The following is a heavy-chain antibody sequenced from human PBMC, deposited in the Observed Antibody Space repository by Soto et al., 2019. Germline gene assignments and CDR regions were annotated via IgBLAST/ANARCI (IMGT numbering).Heavy chain of an antibody. D-gene: IGHD3-16*01. CDR2: IYYSVST. V-gene: IGHV4-59*01. Sequence: QVQLQESGPGLVKPSETLSLTCTVSGGSISSYYWSWIRQPPGKGLEWIGYIYYSVSTNYNPSLKGRVTISVDTSKNQFSLKLSSVTAADTAVYYCARRWGYYFDYWGQGTLVTVSS. CDR1: GGSISSYY. J-gene: IGHJ4*02. CDR3: ARRWGYYFDY.